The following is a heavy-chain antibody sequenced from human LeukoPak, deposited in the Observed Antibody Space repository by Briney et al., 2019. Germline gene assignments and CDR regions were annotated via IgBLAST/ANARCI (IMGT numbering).Heavy chain of an antibody. J-gene: IGHJ4*02. Sequence: GGSLRLSCAASGFSFSSYAMSWVRQAPGKGLEWVSAISGSGGSTYYADSVKGRFTISRDNSKNTLYLQMNSLRAEDTAVYYCAKRVMADRGLTGYWGQGTLVTVSS. CDR2: ISGSGGST. D-gene: IGHD3-9*01. V-gene: IGHV3-23*01. CDR1: GFSFSSYA. CDR3: AKRVMADRGLTGY.